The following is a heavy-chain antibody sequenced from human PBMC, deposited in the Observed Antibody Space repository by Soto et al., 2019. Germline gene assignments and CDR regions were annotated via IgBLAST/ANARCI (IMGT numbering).Heavy chain of an antibody. CDR1: GASIRSSY. D-gene: IGHD7-27*01. CDR2: IYHSGST. CDR3: ARVWGLDYIDS. V-gene: IGHV4-59*01. J-gene: IGHJ4*02. Sequence: SETLSLPCTVSGASIRSSYGSWIRRPPGKGLEWIGYIYHSGSTKYNPSLKSRVTISVDTSKNQFSVKLSSVTAADTAVYYCARVWGLDYIDSWGQGTRVTVSS.